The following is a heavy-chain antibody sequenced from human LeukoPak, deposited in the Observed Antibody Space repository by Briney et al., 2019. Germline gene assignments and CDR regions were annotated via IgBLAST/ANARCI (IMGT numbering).Heavy chain of an antibody. CDR2: INPNSGGT. CDR1: GGTFSSYA. V-gene: IGHV1-2*02. J-gene: IGHJ3*02. Sequence: ASVKVSCKASGGTFSSYAISWVRQAPGQGLEWMGWINPNSGGTNYAQKFQGRVTMTRDTSISTAYMELSRLRSDDTAVYYCARARAWDAFDIWGQGTMVTVSS. CDR3: ARARAWDAFDI.